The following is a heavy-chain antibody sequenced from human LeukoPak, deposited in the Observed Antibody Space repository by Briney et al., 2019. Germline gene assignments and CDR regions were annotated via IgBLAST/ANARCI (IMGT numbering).Heavy chain of an antibody. CDR3: ARDDTQSVYYYGSGSPTTDY. CDR2: IDTNNGGT. CDR1: GYTFTGYY. Sequence: GASVKVSCKASGYTFTGYYIHWVRQAPGLGLEWMGWIDTNNGGTNYAQKFQGRVTMTRDTSITTAYMELTRMRSDDTAVYYCARDDTQSVYYYGSGSPTTDYWGQGTLVTVSS. D-gene: IGHD3-10*01. V-gene: IGHV1-2*02. J-gene: IGHJ4*02.